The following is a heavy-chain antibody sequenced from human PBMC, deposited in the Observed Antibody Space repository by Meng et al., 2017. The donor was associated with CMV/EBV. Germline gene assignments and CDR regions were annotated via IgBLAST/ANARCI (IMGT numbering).Heavy chain of an antibody. CDR3: ARDRSCYDFWSGYYGYFDY. Sequence: GSLTLSCTVSGGSISSSSYYWGWIRHPPGKGLEWIGSIYYSGRTYYNPSLKSRVTISVDTSKNQFSLKLSSVTAADTAVYYCARDRSCYDFWSGYYGYFDYWGQGTLVTVSS. CDR2: IYYSGRT. CDR1: GGSISSSSYY. V-gene: IGHV4-39*07. D-gene: IGHD3-3*01. J-gene: IGHJ4*02.